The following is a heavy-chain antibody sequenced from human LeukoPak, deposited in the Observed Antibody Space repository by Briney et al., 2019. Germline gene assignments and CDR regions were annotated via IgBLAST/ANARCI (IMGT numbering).Heavy chain of an antibody. CDR1: GGSISSSSTYY. V-gene: IGHV4-39*01. CDR3: ARSDPYVSGQKY. CDR2: IYYSGST. Sequence: SETLSLTCTVSGGSISSSSTYYWGWIRQPPGKGLEWIGSIYYSGSTFYNPSLKGRVTISVDTPKNQFSLKLTSVTAADTAVYYCARSDPYVSGQKYWVQGILVTVSS. J-gene: IGHJ4*02. D-gene: IGHD3-10*01.